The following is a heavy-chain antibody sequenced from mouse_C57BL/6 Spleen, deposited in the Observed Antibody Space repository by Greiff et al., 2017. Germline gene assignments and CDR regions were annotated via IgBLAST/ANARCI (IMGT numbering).Heavy chain of an antibody. CDR1: GYTFTTYP. CDR2: FPPYNDDT. V-gene: IGHV1-47*01. D-gene: IGHD2-4*01. J-gene: IGHJ3*01. CDR3: ARSLYYDYDQFAY. Sequence: QVQLKQSGAELVKPGASVKMSCKASGYTFTTYPLEWMKQNHGKSLEWIGNFPPYNDDTKYNEKFKGKGTLTVEKSSSTVYLELSRLTSDDSAVYYCARSLYYDYDQFAYWGQGTLVTVSA.